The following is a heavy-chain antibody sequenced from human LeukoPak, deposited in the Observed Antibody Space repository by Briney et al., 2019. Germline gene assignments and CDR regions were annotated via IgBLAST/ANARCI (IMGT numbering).Heavy chain of an antibody. CDR1: GYSFTTYW. D-gene: IGHD3-22*01. CDR2: IYPADSTA. CDR3: ARAPSWFGYYYDSSGYPQPDY. V-gene: IGHV5-51*01. Sequence: GESLKISCKASGYSFTTYWIGWVRQMPGKGLEWMGIIYPADSTAHYSPSFQGQVTISADKSISTAYLQWSSLKASDTAMYYRARAPSWFGYYYDSSGYPQPDYWGQGTLVTVSS. J-gene: IGHJ4*02.